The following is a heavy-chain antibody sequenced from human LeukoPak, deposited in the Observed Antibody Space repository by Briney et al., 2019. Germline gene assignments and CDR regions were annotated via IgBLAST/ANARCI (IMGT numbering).Heavy chain of an antibody. Sequence: GGSLRLSCATSGYTFSSYSMNWVRQAPGKGLERVSYISSSSSTIYYADSVKGRFTISRDNAKNSLYLQMNSLRAEDTAIYFCARGASGSFYDSWGQGTLVTVTA. CDR2: ISSSSSTI. V-gene: IGHV3-48*01. CDR1: GYTFSSYS. CDR3: ARGASGSFYDS. J-gene: IGHJ5*01. D-gene: IGHD1-26*01.